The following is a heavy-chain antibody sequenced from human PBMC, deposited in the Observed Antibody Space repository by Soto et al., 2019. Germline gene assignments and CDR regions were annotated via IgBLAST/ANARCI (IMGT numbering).Heavy chain of an antibody. V-gene: IGHV3-23*01. CDR2: INESGGST. Sequence: EVQLLESGGGLVQPGGSLRRSCAASGFTFSSYSMSWVRQAPGKGLEWVTSINESGGSTYYPDSVKGRFTISRDNSKNTLYLQMNSLRAEDTAMYYCAQGWSGIQWFDPWGQGTLVTVSS. CDR3: AQGWSGIQWFDP. D-gene: IGHD3-3*01. J-gene: IGHJ5*02. CDR1: GFTFSSYS.